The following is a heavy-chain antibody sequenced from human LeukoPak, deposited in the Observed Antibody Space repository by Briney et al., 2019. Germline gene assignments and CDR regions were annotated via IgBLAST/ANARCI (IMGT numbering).Heavy chain of an antibody. V-gene: IGHV4-34*01. Sequence: SETLSLTCAVYGGSFSGYYWSWIRQPPGKGLEWIGEINHSGSTNYNPSLKSRVTISVDTSKNQFSLKLSSVTAADTAVYYCARGFRRVDYWGQGTLVTVSP. CDR3: ARGFRRVDY. CDR1: GGSFSGYY. J-gene: IGHJ4*02. CDR2: INHSGST.